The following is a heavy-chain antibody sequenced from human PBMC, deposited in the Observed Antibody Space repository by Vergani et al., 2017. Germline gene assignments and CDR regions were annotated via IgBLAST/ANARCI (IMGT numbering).Heavy chain of an antibody. Sequence: QVQLVESGGGVVQPGRSLRLSCAASGITFSSYAMHWVRQAPGKGLEWVAVISYDGSNKYYADSVKGRFTISRDNSKNTLYLQMNSLRAEDTAVFYCARLTVTSPYFDYWGQGTLVTVSS. D-gene: IGHD4-11*01. CDR1: GITFSSYA. V-gene: IGHV3-30-3*01. J-gene: IGHJ4*02. CDR2: ISYDGSNK. CDR3: ARLTVTSPYFDY.